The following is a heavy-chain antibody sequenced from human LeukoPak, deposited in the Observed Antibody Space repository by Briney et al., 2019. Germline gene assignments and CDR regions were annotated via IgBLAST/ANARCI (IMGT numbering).Heavy chain of an antibody. CDR1: GYTFGDYY. D-gene: IGHD3-10*01. CDR3: ARFFDGTGFDI. V-gene: IGHV1-2*02. CDR2: VSPKSGGT. Sequence: ASVKVSCTASGYTFGDYYMHWVRLAPGQGLEWMGWVSPKSGGTNYAQKFQGRVTITRDTSITTAYMELSRLRSDDTAVYYCARFFDGTGFDIWGQGTMVTVSS. J-gene: IGHJ3*02.